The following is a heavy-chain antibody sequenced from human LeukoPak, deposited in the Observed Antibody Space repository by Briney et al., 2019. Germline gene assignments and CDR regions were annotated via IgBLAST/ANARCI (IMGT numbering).Heavy chain of an antibody. V-gene: IGHV1-69*05. CDR3: ARDRYSGSYYS. J-gene: IGHJ4*02. CDR1: GDTFSNYV. CDR2: IIPMFGTV. D-gene: IGHD1-26*01. Sequence: ASVKVSCKASGDTFSNYVFSWVRQAPGQGLEWMGGIIPMFGTVNYAQKFQGRVTITTDESTSTAYMELSSLGSEDTAVYYCARDRYSGSYYSWGQGTLVTVSS.